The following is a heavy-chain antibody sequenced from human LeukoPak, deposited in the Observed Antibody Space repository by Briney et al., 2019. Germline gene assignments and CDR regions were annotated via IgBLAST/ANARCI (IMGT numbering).Heavy chain of an antibody. CDR3: ARENPYYYDSSGSIRREGLMVYYFDY. J-gene: IGHJ4*02. CDR1: GGSISRYY. Sequence: SETLSLTCTVSGGSISRYYWSWIRQPPGKGLEWVGYIYSSGTTKYNPSLKSRATISIDTSKSQLSLSLSSVSAADTAVYYCARENPYYYDSSGSIRREGLMVYYFDYWGQGTLVTVSS. CDR2: IYSSGTT. V-gene: IGHV4-59*12. D-gene: IGHD3-22*01.